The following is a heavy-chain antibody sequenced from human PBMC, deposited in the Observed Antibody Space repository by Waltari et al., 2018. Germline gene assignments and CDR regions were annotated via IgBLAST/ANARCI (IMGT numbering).Heavy chain of an antibody. J-gene: IGHJ3*02. Sequence: QVQLVQSGAEVKKPGASVKVSCKASGYTLTSYGISWVNWAPGQGLEWMAWIRAYTGNTNYAQKLQGRVTMTTDTSTSTAYMELRSLRSDDTAVYYCARPRDYGSGRVAFDIWGQGTMVTVSS. V-gene: IGHV1-18*01. CDR2: IRAYTGNT. CDR3: ARPRDYGSGRVAFDI. D-gene: IGHD3-10*01. CDR1: GYTLTSYG.